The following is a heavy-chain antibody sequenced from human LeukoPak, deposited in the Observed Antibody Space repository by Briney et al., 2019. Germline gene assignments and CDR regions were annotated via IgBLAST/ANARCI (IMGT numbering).Heavy chain of an antibody. Sequence: GGSLRLSCAASGCTFSMAWMSWVRQAPGKGLEWVANIKEDGSGDYYADSVKGRFAISKDNAKNSLYLQMNSLRAEDTAMYYCARDADGYEDWGQGTLVTVSS. CDR2: IKEDGSGD. V-gene: IGHV3-7*01. J-gene: IGHJ4*02. CDR3: ARDADGYED. D-gene: IGHD5-24*01. CDR1: GCTFSMAW.